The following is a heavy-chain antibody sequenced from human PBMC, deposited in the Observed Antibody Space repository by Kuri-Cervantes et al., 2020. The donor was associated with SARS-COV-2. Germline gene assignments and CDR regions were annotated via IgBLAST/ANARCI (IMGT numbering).Heavy chain of an antibody. CDR3: ARVLGSSTSCYWD. V-gene: IGHV1-8*03. CDR1: GGTFSSYA. J-gene: IGHJ4*02. Sequence: ASVKVSCKASGGTFSSYAINWVRQATGQGLEWMGWMNPNSGSTGYAQKFQGRVTITRNTSISTAYMELSRLRSDDTAVYYCARVLGSSTSCYWDWGQGTLVTVSS. CDR2: MNPNSGST. D-gene: IGHD2-2*01.